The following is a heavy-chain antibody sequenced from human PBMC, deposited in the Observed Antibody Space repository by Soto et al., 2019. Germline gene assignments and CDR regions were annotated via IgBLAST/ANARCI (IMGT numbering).Heavy chain of an antibody. CDR2: INHSGST. CDR3: ATGPPDFWSGYSRYMDV. V-gene: IGHV4-34*01. D-gene: IGHD3-3*01. J-gene: IGHJ6*03. CDR1: GGSFSGFY. Sequence: SETLSLTCAVYGGSFSGFYWSWIRQPPGKGLEWIGDINHSGSTNYNPSLKSRVTISLDTSKNQFSLKLSSVTAADTAVYYCATGPPDFWSGYSRYMDVWGKGTTVTVSS.